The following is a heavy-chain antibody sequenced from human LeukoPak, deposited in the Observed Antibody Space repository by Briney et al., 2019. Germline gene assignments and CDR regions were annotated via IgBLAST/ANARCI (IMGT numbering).Heavy chain of an antibody. CDR3: ARDRREWELLSPFDY. V-gene: IGHV4-38-2*02. D-gene: IGHD1-26*01. CDR1: GYSISTGYY. CDR2: IYHSGST. J-gene: IGHJ4*02. Sequence: SETLSVTCTVSGYSISTGYYWGWIRQPPGKGLEWIGSIYHSGSTYYNPSLKSRVTISVDTSKNQFSLELSSVTAADTAVYYCARDRREWELLSPFDYWGQGTLVTVSS.